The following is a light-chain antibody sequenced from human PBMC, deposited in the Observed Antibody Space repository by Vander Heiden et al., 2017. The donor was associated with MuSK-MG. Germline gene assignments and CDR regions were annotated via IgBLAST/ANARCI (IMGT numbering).Light chain of an antibody. CDR2: AAS. J-gene: IGKJ5*01. V-gene: IGKV1-27*01. CDR3: QKYNSEP. CDR1: QGISNY. Sequence: DIQMTQSPSSLSASVGDRVTITCRASQGISNYLAWYQQKPGKVPKLLIYAASTLPSGVPSRFSGSGSGTDFTLTISSLQPEDVATYFGQKYNSEPFGQETRLEL.